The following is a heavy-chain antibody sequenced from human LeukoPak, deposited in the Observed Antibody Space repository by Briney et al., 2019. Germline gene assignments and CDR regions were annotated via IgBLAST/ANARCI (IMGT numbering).Heavy chain of an antibody. CDR1: GVTFSRYW. J-gene: IGHJ5*02. D-gene: IGHD3-22*01. Sequence: GGSLRLSCAASGVTFSRYWMHWVRHAPGKGLLWVSRISGDGSRTNYADSVKGRFTISRDNAKNMLFLQMNSLRAEDAAVYYCARVDDSNGDNCFDPWGQGTLVTVSS. CDR2: ISGDGSRT. CDR3: ARVDDSNGDNCFDP. V-gene: IGHV3-74*01.